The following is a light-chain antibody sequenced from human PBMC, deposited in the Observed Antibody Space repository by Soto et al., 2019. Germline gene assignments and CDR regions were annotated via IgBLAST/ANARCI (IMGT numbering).Light chain of an antibody. Sequence: QSVLTQPPSASGTPGQRVIISCSGSSSSIGSNTVNWYRQHPGTAPTVLIYTDDQRPSGVPARFSGSRSGTSASLAISGLQSEDEADYYCAAWDDSLNSVIFGGATKVTVL. J-gene: IGLJ2*01. CDR1: SSSIGSNT. CDR3: AAWDDSLNSVI. CDR2: TDD. V-gene: IGLV1-44*01.